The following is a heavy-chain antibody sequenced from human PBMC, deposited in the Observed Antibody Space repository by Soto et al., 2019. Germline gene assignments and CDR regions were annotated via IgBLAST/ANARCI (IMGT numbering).Heavy chain of an antibody. CDR1: GFTFSTYW. Sequence: EVQLVESGGGLVQPGGSQRLSCAASGFTFSTYWIHWVRQAPGKGLVWVSRINSDGSSTSYADSVKGRFTISRDNAKNTLYLQMNSLRAEDTAMYYCARVRCSGGSCRDAYDIWGQGTMVTVSS. V-gene: IGHV3-74*01. J-gene: IGHJ3*02. CDR3: ARVRCSGGSCRDAYDI. D-gene: IGHD2-15*01. CDR2: INSDGSST.